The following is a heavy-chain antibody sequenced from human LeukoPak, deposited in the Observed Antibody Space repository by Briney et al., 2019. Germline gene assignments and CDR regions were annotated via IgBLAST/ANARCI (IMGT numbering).Heavy chain of an antibody. CDR3: AKQKGVSWYSEDDY. J-gene: IGHJ4*02. CDR2: ISGSTGST. V-gene: IGHV3-23*01. D-gene: IGHD2-15*01. Sequence: GGSLRLSCAASGFTFSSYAISWVRQAPGKGLEWVSGISGSTGSTYYVDSVKGRFTISRDNSKNTLYLQMNSLRAEDTAVYYCAKQKGVSWYSEDDYWGQGTLVTVSS. CDR1: GFTFSSYA.